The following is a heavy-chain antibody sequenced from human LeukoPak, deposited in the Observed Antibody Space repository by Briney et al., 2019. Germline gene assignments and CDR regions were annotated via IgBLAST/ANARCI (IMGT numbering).Heavy chain of an antibody. Sequence: AGGSLRLSCAASGFTFDKAWMTWVRQAPGKGLEWISYISDSGSFIDYADSVKGRFTISRDNAKSSLYLQMNSLRAEDTAVYYCARGVRQWLLTYYFDYWGQGTLVTVSS. D-gene: IGHD6-19*01. CDR3: ARGVRQWLLTYYFDY. CDR1: GFTFDKAW. CDR2: ISDSGSFI. V-gene: IGHV3-21*05. J-gene: IGHJ4*02.